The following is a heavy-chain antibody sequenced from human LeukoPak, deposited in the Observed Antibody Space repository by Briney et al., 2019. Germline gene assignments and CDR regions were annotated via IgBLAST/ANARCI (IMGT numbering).Heavy chain of an antibody. D-gene: IGHD4-17*01. V-gene: IGHV3-30-3*01. Sequence: GRSLRLSCAASGFTFSSYAMHWVRQAPGKGLEWVAVISYDRSNKYYADSVKGRFTISRDNSKNTLYLQMNSLRAEDTAVYYCARDEYYGIDYWGQGTLVTVSS. CDR1: GFTFSSYA. J-gene: IGHJ4*02. CDR2: ISYDRSNK. CDR3: ARDEYYGIDY.